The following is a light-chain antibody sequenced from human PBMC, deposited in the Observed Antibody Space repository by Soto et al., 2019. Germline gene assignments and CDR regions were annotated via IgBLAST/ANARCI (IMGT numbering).Light chain of an antibody. Sequence: QSALTQPASVSGSPGQSITISCTGAGSDVSWYQHHPCKAPKLIIFDVSNRPSGISDRFSGSKSGNTASLTISGLRAEDEAGYYCASYRSTSTLGVFGGGTKVTVL. CDR2: DVS. V-gene: IGLV2-14*03. CDR3: ASYRSTSTLGV. CDR1: GSD. J-gene: IGLJ3*02.